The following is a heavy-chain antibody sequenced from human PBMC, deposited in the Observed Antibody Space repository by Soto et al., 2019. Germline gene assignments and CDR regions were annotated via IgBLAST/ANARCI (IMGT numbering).Heavy chain of an antibody. CDR3: AKSGDRYDYDSSGYPTAPFDY. D-gene: IGHD3-22*01. Sequence: GGSLRLSCAASGFTFSNYGMHWVRQAPGKGLEWVAVISYDGSNKNYADSVKGRFTISRDNSKNTLYLQMNSLRAEDTAVYYCAKSGDRYDYDSSGYPTAPFDYWGQGTLVTVSS. CDR1: GFTFSNYG. V-gene: IGHV3-30*18. J-gene: IGHJ4*02. CDR2: ISYDGSNK.